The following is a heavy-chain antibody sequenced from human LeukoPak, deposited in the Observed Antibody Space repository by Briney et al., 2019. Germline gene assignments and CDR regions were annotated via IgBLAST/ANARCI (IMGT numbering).Heavy chain of an antibody. Sequence: GGSLRLSCAASGFTFSNAWMSWVRQAPGKGLEWVAVISYDGSNKYYADSVKGRFTISRDNSKNTLYLQMNSLRAEDTAVYYCAKDVLLWFGESPHDYWGQGTLVTVSS. J-gene: IGHJ4*02. V-gene: IGHV3-30*18. CDR3: AKDVLLWFGESPHDY. CDR2: ISYDGSNK. D-gene: IGHD3-10*01. CDR1: GFTFSNAW.